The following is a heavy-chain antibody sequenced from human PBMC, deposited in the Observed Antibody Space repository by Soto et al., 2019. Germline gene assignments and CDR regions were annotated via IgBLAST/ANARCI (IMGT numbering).Heavy chain of an antibody. Sequence: PGGSLRLSCAASGFTFSSYWMHWVRQAPGKGLVWVSRINSDGSSTSYADSVKGRFTISRDNAKNTLYLQMNSLRAEDTAAYYCARDFWSGYFRYGMDVWGQGTTVTVSS. CDR3: ARDFWSGYFRYGMDV. V-gene: IGHV3-74*01. D-gene: IGHD3-3*01. CDR1: GFTFSSYW. J-gene: IGHJ6*02. CDR2: INSDGSST.